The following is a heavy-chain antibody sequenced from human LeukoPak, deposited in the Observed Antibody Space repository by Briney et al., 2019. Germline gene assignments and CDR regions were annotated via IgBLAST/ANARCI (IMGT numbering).Heavy chain of an antibody. J-gene: IGHJ4*02. CDR2: ISGSGGST. V-gene: IGHV3-23*01. D-gene: IGHD6-25*01. CDR3: ATYTRKYSSALFDY. Sequence: GGSLRLSCAASGFTFSSYAMSWVRQAPGKGLEWVSAISGSGGSTYYADSVKGRFTISRDNSKNTLYLQMNSLRAEDTAVYYCATYTRKYSSALFDYWGQGTLVTVSS. CDR1: GFTFSSYA.